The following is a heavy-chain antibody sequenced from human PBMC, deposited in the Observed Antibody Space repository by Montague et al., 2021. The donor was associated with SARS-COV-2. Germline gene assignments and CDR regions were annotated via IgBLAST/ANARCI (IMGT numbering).Heavy chain of an antibody. V-gene: IGHV4-39*07. CDR2: IYYSGST. CDR1: GGSISSSSYY. Sequence: SETLSLTCTVSGGSISSSSYYWGWIRQPPGKGLEWIGSIYYSGSTYYNPSLKSRVTISVGTSKNQFSLKLSSVTAADTAVYYCARERLGYYDTSSYYIFDYWGQGTLVTVSS. D-gene: IGHD3-22*01. J-gene: IGHJ4*02. CDR3: ARERLGYYDTSSYYIFDY.